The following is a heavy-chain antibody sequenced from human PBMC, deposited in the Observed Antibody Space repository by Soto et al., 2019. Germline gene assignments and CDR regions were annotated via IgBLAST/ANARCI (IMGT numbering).Heavy chain of an antibody. CDR1: GYTFTSYA. D-gene: IGHD3-22*01. CDR3: ARALSYDSSGYYSFRYYYYGMDV. Sequence: ASVKVSCKASGYTFTSYAMHWVRQAPGQRLEWMGWINAGNGNTKYSQKFQGRVTITRDTSASTAYMELSSLRSEDTAVYYCARALSYDSSGYYSFRYYYYGMDVWGQGTTVTVSS. V-gene: IGHV1-3*01. J-gene: IGHJ6*02. CDR2: INAGNGNT.